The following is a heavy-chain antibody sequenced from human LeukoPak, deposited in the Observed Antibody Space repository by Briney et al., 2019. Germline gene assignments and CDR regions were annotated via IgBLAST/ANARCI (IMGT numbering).Heavy chain of an antibody. CDR3: ARQGGFESSSWYGEEGTPYYFDY. D-gene: IGHD6-13*01. V-gene: IGHV4-39*01. CDR1: GGSISSSSYY. Sequence: SETLSLTCTVSGGSISSSSYYWGWIRQPPGKGLEWIGSIYYSGSTYYNLSLKSRVTISVDTSKNQFSLKLSSVTAADTAVYYCARQGGFESSSWYGEEGTPYYFDYWDQGTLVTVSS. CDR2: IYYSGST. J-gene: IGHJ4*02.